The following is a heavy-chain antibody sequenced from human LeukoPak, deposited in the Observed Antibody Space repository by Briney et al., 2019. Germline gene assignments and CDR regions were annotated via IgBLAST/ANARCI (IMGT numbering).Heavy chain of an antibody. J-gene: IGHJ4*02. CDR1: GFTLSSYA. CDR3: ASKGGHYYHFDD. CDR2: VDGGGGGT. Sequence: GGSLRLSCAASGFTLSSYAMTWVRQAPGRGLEWVSSVDGGGGGTYYADSVKGRFTISRDNSKDTLYLQMNGLRAEDTATYYCASKGGHYYHFDDWGQGTLVTVSP. V-gene: IGHV3-23*01. D-gene: IGHD3-22*01.